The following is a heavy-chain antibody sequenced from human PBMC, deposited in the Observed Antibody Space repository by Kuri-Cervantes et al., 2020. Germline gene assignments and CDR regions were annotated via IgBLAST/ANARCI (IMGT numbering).Heavy chain of an antibody. Sequence: ASVKVSCKASGYTFTGYYMHWVRQVPGQGLEWMGWINPNSGGTNYAQKFQGWVTMTRDTSISTAYMELSRLRSDDTAVYYCARDHGYGDYVDYYGMDVWGQGTTVTVSS. CDR3: ARDHGYGDYVDYYGMDV. J-gene: IGHJ6*02. V-gene: IGHV1-2*04. CDR1: GYTFTGYY. D-gene: IGHD4-17*01. CDR2: INPNSGGT.